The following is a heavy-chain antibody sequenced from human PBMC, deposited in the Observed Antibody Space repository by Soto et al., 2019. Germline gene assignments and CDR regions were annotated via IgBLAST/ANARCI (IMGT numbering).Heavy chain of an antibody. CDR3: ASTRRRAAGHGVVVVHFDY. CDR2: IYHSGST. J-gene: IGHJ4*02. V-gene: IGHV4-4*02. D-gene: IGHD2-15*01. Sequence: PSETLSITCAVSGGSISSSNWWSWVRQPPGKGLEWIGEIYHSGSTNYNPSLKSRVTISVDTSKNQFSLKLSSVTAADTAVYYCASTRRRAAGHGVVVVHFDYWGQGTLVTVSS. CDR1: GGSISSSNW.